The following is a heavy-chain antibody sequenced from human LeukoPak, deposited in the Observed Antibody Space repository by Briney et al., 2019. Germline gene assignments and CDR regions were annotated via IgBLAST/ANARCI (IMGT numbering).Heavy chain of an antibody. J-gene: IGHJ4*02. CDR2: ISWDGGST. CDR3: VKALYYYDSLSDY. CDR1: GFTFSNYA. D-gene: IGHD3-22*01. V-gene: IGHV3-43D*04. Sequence: GGSLRLSCAASGFTFSNYALSWVRQAPGKGLEWVSLISWDGGSTYYADSVKGRFTISRDNSKNSLYLQMNSLRAEDTALYYCVKALYYYDSLSDYWGQGTLVTVSS.